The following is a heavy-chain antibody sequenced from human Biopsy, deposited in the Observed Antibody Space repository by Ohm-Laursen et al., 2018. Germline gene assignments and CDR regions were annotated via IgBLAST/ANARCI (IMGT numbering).Heavy chain of an antibody. CDR3: ARPKSRRALDV. Sequence: SLRLSCAASGFTFADYWMNWVRRAPGKGLEWVANIKKDGSEKNYVDSVKGRFTITRDNANNSLYLQMNSLRVEDTAVYYCARPKSRRALDVWGQGTMVTVSS. CDR2: IKKDGSEK. V-gene: IGHV3-7*01. J-gene: IGHJ3*01. D-gene: IGHD2-2*01. CDR1: GFTFADYW.